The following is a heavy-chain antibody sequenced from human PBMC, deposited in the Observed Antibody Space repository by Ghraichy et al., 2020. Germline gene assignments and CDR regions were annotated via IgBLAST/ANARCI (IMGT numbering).Heavy chain of an antibody. J-gene: IGHJ4*02. CDR1: NGPFDSYY. V-gene: IGHV4-34*01. CDR2: INHSGST. D-gene: IGHD6-13*01. Sequence: SETLSLTCAVYNGPFDSYYWSWIRQPPGKGLEWIGEINHSGSTNYNASLKSRVTISVDRTKNQFSLRLSSVTAADTSVYYCARGRKSSQQLVPLPFDYWGQGTLVTFSS. CDR3: ARGRKSSQQLVPLPFDY.